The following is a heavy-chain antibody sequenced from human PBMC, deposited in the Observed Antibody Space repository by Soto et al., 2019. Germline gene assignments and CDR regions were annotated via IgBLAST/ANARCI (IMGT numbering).Heavy chain of an antibody. CDR1: GYTFSDYW. J-gene: IGHJ4*02. CDR3: ARVPPGRDGYNRFDF. D-gene: IGHD5-12*01. Sequence: GESLKISCKGSGYTFSDYWIGWVRQMPGKGLEWLGIIYPGDSDTRYSPSFPGQVTISADKSISTAYLQWSSLKASDTAMYYCARVPPGRDGYNRFDFWGQGTLVTV. V-gene: IGHV5-51*01. CDR2: IYPGDSDT.